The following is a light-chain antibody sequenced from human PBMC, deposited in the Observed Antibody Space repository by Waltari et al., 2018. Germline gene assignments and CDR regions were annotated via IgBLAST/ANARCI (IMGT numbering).Light chain of an antibody. J-gene: IGLJ1*01. Sequence: QSALTQPASVSGTPGQSITISCSGTTSDVGSYDLVSWYQQHPGEAPKLLICEVFKRPPGTSSRCAGAKSGSTASLTISGLQPEDEADYYCCSYAGRGTYVFGSGTKVTVL. V-gene: IGLV2-23*02. CDR2: EVF. CDR3: CSYAGRGTYV. CDR1: TSDVGSYDL.